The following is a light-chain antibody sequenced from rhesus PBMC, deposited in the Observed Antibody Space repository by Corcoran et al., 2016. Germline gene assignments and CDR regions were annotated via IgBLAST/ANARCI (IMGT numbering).Light chain of an antibody. CDR2: GGS. CDR1: QSLLHTDADTF. Sequence: DIVMTQTPLSLSVTLGEPASIARRSSQSLLHTDADTFLDWYFEKPGPSPHLLIYGGSHRDSEVPDRFRGVGSGTDFTLKISKGEAEAVGFSCFVQHKAFPFTFRPGTKLAIK. V-gene: IGKV2-61*01. CDR3: VQHKAFPFT. J-gene: IGKJ3*01.